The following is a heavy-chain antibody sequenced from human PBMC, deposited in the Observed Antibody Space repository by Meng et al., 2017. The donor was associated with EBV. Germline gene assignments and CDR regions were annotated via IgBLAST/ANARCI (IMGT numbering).Heavy chain of an antibody. CDR1: GSTFSSYA. J-gene: IGHJ5*02. D-gene: IGHD2-8*02. CDR2: IIPIFGTA. Sequence: VQPAEAGAEVKKPGSAVKVSWKASGSTFSSYAISWVRQAPGQGLEWMGGIIPIFGTANYAQKFQGRVTITADESTSTAYMELSSLRSEDTAVYYCARGEGLLGDWFDPWGQGTLVTVSS. V-gene: IGHV1-69*12. CDR3: ARGEGLLGDWFDP.